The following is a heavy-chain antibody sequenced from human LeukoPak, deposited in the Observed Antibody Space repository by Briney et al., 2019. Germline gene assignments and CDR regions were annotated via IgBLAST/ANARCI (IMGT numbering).Heavy chain of an antibody. CDR3: AKLLWFGELLHFDY. V-gene: IGHV1-18*01. D-gene: IGHD3-10*01. J-gene: IGHJ4*02. Sequence: ASVKVSCKASGYTFTSYAFRWVRQAPGQGLEWMGWISAYNGDTNYAQKFQGRVTMTTDTSTSTAYMDLRSLRSDDTAVYYCAKLLWFGELLHFDYWGQGTLVTVSS. CDR1: GYTFTSYA. CDR2: ISAYNGDT.